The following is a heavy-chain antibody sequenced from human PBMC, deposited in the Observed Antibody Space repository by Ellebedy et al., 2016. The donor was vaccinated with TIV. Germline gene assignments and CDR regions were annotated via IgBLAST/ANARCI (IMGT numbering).Heavy chain of an antibody. CDR1: GFAFNSYP. V-gene: IGHV3-48*02. CDR2: IRTGGSDM. D-gene: IGHD3-10*01. CDR3: VRDELNAFDF. J-gene: IGHJ3*01. Sequence: GESLKISCAASGFAFNSYPMNWVREAPGKGLEWISNIRTGGSDMTYADSVRGRFITSRDNAMNSLFLQMYSLRDEDTAVYYCVRDELNAFDFWGRGTVVTVSS.